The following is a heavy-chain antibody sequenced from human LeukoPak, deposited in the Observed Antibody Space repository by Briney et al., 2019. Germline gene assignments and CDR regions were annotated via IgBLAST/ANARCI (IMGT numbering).Heavy chain of an antibody. D-gene: IGHD5-12*01. Sequence: GASVKVSCKASGYTFTSYYMHWVRQAPGQGLEWLGIINPSGGSTTYAQKFQGRVTMARDTSTSTVYMELSSLRSEDTAVYYCARDQGSNSGYDPGPIDYWGQGTLVTVSS. V-gene: IGHV1-46*01. J-gene: IGHJ4*02. CDR3: ARDQGSNSGYDPGPIDY. CDR1: GYTFTSYY. CDR2: INPSGGST.